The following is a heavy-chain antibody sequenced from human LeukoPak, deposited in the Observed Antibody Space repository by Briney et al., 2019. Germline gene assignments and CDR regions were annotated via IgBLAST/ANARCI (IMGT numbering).Heavy chain of an antibody. CDR1: GFTFSSYA. J-gene: IGHJ5*02. CDR3: AKDGRGYCSSTSCYGMDP. D-gene: IGHD2-2*03. Sequence: GGSLRLSCAASGFTFSSYAMSWVRQAPGKGLEWVSAISGSGGSTYYADSVKGRFTISRDSAKNTLYLQMNSLRAEDTAVYYCAKDGRGYCSSTSCYGMDPWGQGTLVTVSS. CDR2: ISGSGGST. V-gene: IGHV3-23*01.